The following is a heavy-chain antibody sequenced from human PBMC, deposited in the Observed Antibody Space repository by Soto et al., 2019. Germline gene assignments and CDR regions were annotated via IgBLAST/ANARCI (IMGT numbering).Heavy chain of an antibody. D-gene: IGHD4-17*01. V-gene: IGHV5-51*01. Sequence: GESLKISGNGSGYSFTSYWIGWVRQMPGKGLEWMGIIYPGDSDTRYSPSFQGQVTISADKSISTAYLQWSSLKASDTAMYYCERQGSTTTDYYGMDVWGQGTTVTVYS. CDR2: IYPGDSDT. J-gene: IGHJ6*02. CDR3: ERQGSTTTDYYGMDV. CDR1: GYSFTSYW.